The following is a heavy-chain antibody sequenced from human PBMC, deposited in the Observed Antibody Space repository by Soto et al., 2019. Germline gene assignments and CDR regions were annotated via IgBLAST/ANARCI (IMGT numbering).Heavy chain of an antibody. CDR1: GFTFSSYA. J-gene: IGHJ4*02. V-gene: IGHV3-23*01. Sequence: GGSLRLSCAASGFTFSSYAMSWVRQAPGKGLEWVSAISGSGGSTYYADSVKGRFTISRDNSKNTLYLQMNSLRAEDTAVYYCAKSQIVVVAATHDYWGQGTLVTVSS. CDR2: ISGSGGST. CDR3: AKSQIVVVAATHDY. D-gene: IGHD2-15*01.